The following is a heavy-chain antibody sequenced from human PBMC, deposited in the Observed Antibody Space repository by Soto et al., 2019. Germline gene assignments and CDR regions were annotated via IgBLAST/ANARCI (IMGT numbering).Heavy chain of an antibody. CDR3: ARGVLVWFGEGSRRGCYYYYMDV. D-gene: IGHD3-10*01. J-gene: IGHJ6*03. CDR1: GGSFSGYY. V-gene: IGHV4-34*01. CDR2: INDSGSP. Sequence: QVQLQQWGAGLLKPSETLSLTCAVYGGSFSGYYWSWIRQTPGKGLACIGDINDSGSPNHTPSLKSRVTILVDTPKNQFSLKLSSVTAADTAVYYCARGVLVWFGEGSRRGCYYYYMDVWGNGTTVTVSS.